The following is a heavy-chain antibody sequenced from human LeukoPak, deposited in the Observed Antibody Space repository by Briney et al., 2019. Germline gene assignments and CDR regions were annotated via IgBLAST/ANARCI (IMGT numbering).Heavy chain of an antibody. J-gene: IGHJ4*02. CDR1: GFTVSSNY. D-gene: IGHD1-26*01. CDR2: ISGSGGST. Sequence: GGSLRLSCAASGFTVSSNYMSWVRQAPGKGLEWVSAISGSGGSTYYADSVKGRFTISRDNSKNTLYLQMNSLRAEDTAVYYCAKEMSGSYYFVLADYWGQGTLVTVSS. V-gene: IGHV3-23*01. CDR3: AKEMSGSYYFVLADY.